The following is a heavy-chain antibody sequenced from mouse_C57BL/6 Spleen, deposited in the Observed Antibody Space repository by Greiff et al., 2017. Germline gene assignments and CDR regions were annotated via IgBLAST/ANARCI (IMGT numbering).Heavy chain of an antibody. Sequence: EVKLEESGEGLVKPGGSLKLSCAASGFTFSSYAMSWVRQTPEKRLEWVAYISSGGDYIYYADTVKGRFTISRDNARNTLYLQMSSLKSEDTAMYYCTMITTTFDYWGQGTTLTVSS. CDR1: GFTFSSYA. D-gene: IGHD2-4*01. J-gene: IGHJ2*01. CDR3: TMITTTFDY. CDR2: ISSGGDYI. V-gene: IGHV5-9-1*02.